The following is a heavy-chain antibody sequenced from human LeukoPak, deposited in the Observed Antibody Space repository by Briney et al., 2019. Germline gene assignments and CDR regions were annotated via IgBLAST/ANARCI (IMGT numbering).Heavy chain of an antibody. J-gene: IGHJ6*02. CDR1: GGSISSSSYY. CDR2: IYYSGST. V-gene: IGHV4-39*01. CDR3: ARGLIGGTVPYSYYYYYYGMDV. Sequence: PSETLSLTCTVSGGSISSSSYYWGWIRQPPGKGLEWIGSIYYSGSTYYNPSLKSRVTISVDTSKNQFSLKLSSVTAADTAVYYCARGLIGGTVPYSYYYYYYGMDVWGQGTTVTVSS. D-gene: IGHD3-16*01.